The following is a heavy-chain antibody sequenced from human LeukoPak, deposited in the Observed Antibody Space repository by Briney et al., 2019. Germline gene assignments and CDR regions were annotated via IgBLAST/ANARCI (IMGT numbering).Heavy chain of an antibody. J-gene: IGHJ3*02. CDR3: VIDANWGLGALDI. V-gene: IGHV6-1*01. CDR1: GDSVSFNSDV. CDR2: VYYRFKWLY. D-gene: IGHD7-27*01. Sequence: KSSQTLSLTCAISGDSVSFNSDVWNWIRQSPSRDLEWLVRVYYRFKWLYDYAVSVKIRLTITPDTAKKQFSLQLNSVTPEATAVYYCVIDANWGLGALDIWGQGTMVTVSS.